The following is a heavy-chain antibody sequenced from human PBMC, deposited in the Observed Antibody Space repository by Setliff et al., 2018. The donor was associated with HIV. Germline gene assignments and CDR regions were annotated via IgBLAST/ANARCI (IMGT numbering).Heavy chain of an antibody. D-gene: IGHD6-13*01. J-gene: IGHJ4*02. CDR1: GLPFYNYW. V-gene: IGHV3-7*01. CDR2: IKQDGSDM. Sequence: GGSLRLSCVASGLPFYNYWMTWLRRAPGRGLEWVANIKQDGSDMHYIESVKGRFTIFRDNAKDSVFLQMNSLRAEDTGVYYCATQTGFYNSHWYDYWGQGTMVTVSS. CDR3: ATQTGFYNSHWYDY.